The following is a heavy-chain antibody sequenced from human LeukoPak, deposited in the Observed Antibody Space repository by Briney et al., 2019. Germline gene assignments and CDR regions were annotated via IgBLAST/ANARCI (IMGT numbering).Heavy chain of an antibody. Sequence: GGSLRLSCAASGFTFNNYWMHWVRQAPGRGLVWVSRIASDGSSTSYADSVKGRFTISRDNAKNTLYLQMDSLRAEDTAVYYCARIRYSGYVDFDYWGQGTLVTVSS. CDR1: GFTFNNYW. V-gene: IGHV3-74*01. J-gene: IGHJ4*02. CDR3: ARIRYSGYVDFDY. D-gene: IGHD5-12*01. CDR2: IASDGSST.